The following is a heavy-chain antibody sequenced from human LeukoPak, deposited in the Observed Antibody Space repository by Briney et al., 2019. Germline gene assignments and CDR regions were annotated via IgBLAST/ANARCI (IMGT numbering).Heavy chain of an antibody. CDR1: GGSISSYY. Sequence: PSETLSLTCTVSGGSISSYYWSWIRQPPGKGLEWIGYMYNSGSTKYNPSLKSRVTISVDTSKNQFSLRLSSVTAADTATYYCASTMSGRDYWGQGILVTVSS. CDR2: MYNSGST. J-gene: IGHJ4*02. CDR3: ASTMSGRDY. V-gene: IGHV4-59*01. D-gene: IGHD3-10*02.